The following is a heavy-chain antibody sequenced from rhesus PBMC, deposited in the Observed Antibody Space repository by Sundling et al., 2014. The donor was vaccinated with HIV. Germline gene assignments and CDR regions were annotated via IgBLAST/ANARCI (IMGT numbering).Heavy chain of an antibody. D-gene: IGHD2-27*01. CDR1: GFTFSTYG. Sequence: EVQLVESGGGLVQSGGSLRLSCEASGFTFSTYGMHWVRQAPGKGLEWVAVIWYDGSKKSYADSVKDRFTISRDNSKNVLYLQMNNLKLEDTAVYYCARDDLVLEVGLNYFDYWGQGVLVTVSS. CDR2: IWYDGSKK. V-gene: IGHV3-54*02. CDR3: ARDDLVLEVGLNYFDY. J-gene: IGHJ4*01.